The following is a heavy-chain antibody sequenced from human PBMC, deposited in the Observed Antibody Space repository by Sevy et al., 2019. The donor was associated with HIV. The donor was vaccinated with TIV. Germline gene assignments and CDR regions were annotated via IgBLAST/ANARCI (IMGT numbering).Heavy chain of an antibody. CDR3: ARDSNSGYYYYYAMDV. CDR2: ISYDGINK. V-gene: IGHV3-30-3*01. Sequence: GGSLRLSCAASGFIFSNYAMHWVRQAPGKGLEWVAVISYDGINKYYADSVKGRFTISRDNSKNTLYVQMNSLRAEDTAVYYCARDSNSGYYYYYAMDVWDQGTTVTVSS. CDR1: GFIFSNYA. D-gene: IGHD1-26*01. J-gene: IGHJ6*02.